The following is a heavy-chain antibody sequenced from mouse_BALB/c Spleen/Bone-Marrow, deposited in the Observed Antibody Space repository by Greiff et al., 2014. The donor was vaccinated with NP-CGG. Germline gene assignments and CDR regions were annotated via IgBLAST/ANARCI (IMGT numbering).Heavy chain of an antibody. J-gene: IGHJ3*01. Sequence: QVQLQQSGTGLMKPGASVKISCKATGYTFSSYWIEWVNQRPGHGLEWIGEILPGSGSTNYNEKFKGKATFTADTSSNTAYMQLSSLASEDSAVYYCARRGHGFAWFAYWGQGTLVTVSA. CDR2: ILPGSGST. D-gene: IGHD1-2*01. CDR1: GYTFSSYW. V-gene: IGHV1-9*01. CDR3: ARRGHGFAWFAY.